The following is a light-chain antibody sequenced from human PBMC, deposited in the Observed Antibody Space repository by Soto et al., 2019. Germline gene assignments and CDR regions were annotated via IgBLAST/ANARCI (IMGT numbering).Light chain of an antibody. CDR3: VIWHSSAWV. J-gene: IGLJ3*02. CDR1: SGINVGTYR. Sequence: QSVLTQPASLSASPGASASLTCTLRSGINVGTYRIYWYQQKPGSPPQYLLRYKSDSDKQQGSGVPSRFSGSKDASANAGILLISGLQSEDEADYYCVIWHSSAWVFGGGTQLTVL. CDR2: YKSDSDK. V-gene: IGLV5-45*01.